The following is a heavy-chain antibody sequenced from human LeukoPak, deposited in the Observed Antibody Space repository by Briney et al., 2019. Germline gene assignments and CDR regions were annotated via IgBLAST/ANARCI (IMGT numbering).Heavy chain of an antibody. V-gene: IGHV4-34*01. D-gene: IGHD2-15*01. CDR3: ARGFRDIVVMVAATFPRFDY. Sequence: GSLRLSCADSGVTYRSDRMRWGRQPPGKGLEWIGEINHSGSTNYNPSLKSRVTISVDTSKNQFSLKLSSVTAADTAVYYCARGFRDIVVMVAATFPRFDYWGQGTLVTVSS. J-gene: IGHJ4*02. CDR1: GVTYRSDR. CDR2: INHSGST.